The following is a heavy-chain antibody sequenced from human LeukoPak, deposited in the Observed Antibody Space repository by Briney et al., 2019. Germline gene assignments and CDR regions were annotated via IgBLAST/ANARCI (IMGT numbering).Heavy chain of an antibody. J-gene: IGHJ4*02. CDR1: GGSISSHY. V-gene: IGHV4-59*11. CDR3: ARVYEATLDY. Sequence: SETLSLTCTVSGGSISSHYWSWTRQPPGKGLEWIGYIYYSGSTNYNPSLKSRVTISVDTSKNQFSLKLSSVTAADTAVYYCARVYEATLDYWGQGTLVTVSS. D-gene: IGHD5/OR15-5a*01. CDR2: IYYSGST.